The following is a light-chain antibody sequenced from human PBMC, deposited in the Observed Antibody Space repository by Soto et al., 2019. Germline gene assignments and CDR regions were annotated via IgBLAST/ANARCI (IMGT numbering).Light chain of an antibody. J-gene: IGKJ1*01. CDR1: QDISNY. CDR2: DAS. Sequence: DVKITLSPASLSASIGDRVTITCQASQDISNYLNWYQQKPGKAPKLLIYDASNLETGVPSRFSGSGSGTEFTLTVSSLQSDDFATYYCLQYNGYYRTFGQGSNVDIK. V-gene: IGKV1-33*01. CDR3: LQYNGYYRT.